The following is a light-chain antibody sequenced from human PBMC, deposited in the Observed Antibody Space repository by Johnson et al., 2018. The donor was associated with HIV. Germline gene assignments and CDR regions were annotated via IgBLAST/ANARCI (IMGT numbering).Light chain of an antibody. V-gene: IGLV1-51*02. CDR1: SSNVGNNY. Sequence: QSVLTQPPSVSAAPGQKVTISCSGSSSNVGNNYVSWYQCLPGTAPKLLIFENNKRPSGIPDRFSGSKSGTSATLGITGLQTGDEADYYCGTWDSSLSGDGFGAGTKLTVL. CDR2: ENN. J-gene: IGLJ1*01. CDR3: GTWDSSLSGDG.